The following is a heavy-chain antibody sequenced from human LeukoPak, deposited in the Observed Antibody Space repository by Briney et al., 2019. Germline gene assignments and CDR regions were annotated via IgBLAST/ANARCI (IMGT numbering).Heavy chain of an antibody. CDR3: ATGTATIFPESDY. V-gene: IGHV1-69*05. J-gene: IGHJ4*02. Sequence: ASVKVSCMASGGTFSSYAISWVRQAPGQGLEWMEGIIPIFGTANYAQKFQGRVTITTDESTSTAYMELSSLRSEDTAVYYCATGTATIFPESDYWGQGTLVTVSS. D-gene: IGHD5-24*01. CDR2: IIPIFGTA. CDR1: GGTFSSYA.